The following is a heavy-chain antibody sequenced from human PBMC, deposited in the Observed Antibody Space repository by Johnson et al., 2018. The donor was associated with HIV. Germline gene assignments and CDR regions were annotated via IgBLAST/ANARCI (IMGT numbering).Heavy chain of an antibody. CDR1: GFTFSSYG. CDR2: IRYDRSNK. V-gene: IGHV3-30*02. J-gene: IGHJ3*01. CDR3: AKGEAQEGWIQLWSYAFDF. Sequence: QVQLVESGGGVVQPGRSLRLSCAASGFTFSSYGMHWVRQAPGKGLEWVAFIRYDRSNKYYADSVKGRYTISRDNSRNTLYLQMSKLRTEETAVYYCAKGEAQEGWIQLWSYAFDFWGRGTLVTVSS. D-gene: IGHD5-18*01.